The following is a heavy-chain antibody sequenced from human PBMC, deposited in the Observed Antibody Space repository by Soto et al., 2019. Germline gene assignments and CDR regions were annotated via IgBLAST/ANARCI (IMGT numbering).Heavy chain of an antibody. CDR3: ARDGPLHLGSRGAFFDY. D-gene: IGHD3-16*01. CDR2: IWYDGSNK. CDR1: GFTFSSYG. Sequence: QVQLVESGGGVVQPGRSLRLSCAASGFTFSSYGMHWVRQAPGKGLEWVAVIWYDGSNKYYADSVKGRFTISRDNSKNTLYLQMNSLRAEDTAVYYCARDGPLHLGSRGAFFDYWGQGTLVTVSS. V-gene: IGHV3-33*01. J-gene: IGHJ4*02.